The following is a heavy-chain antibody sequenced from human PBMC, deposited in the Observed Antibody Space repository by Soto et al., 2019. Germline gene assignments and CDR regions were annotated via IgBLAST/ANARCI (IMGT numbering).Heavy chain of an antibody. J-gene: IGHJ6*02. CDR3: AREEYGSGYAGMDV. CDR1: GYTFTDLY. CDR2: IIPIFGTA. D-gene: IGHD5-12*01. Sequence: SVKVSCKPSGYTFTDLYIHWVRQAPGQGLEWMGGIIPIFGTASYAQKFQGRVTITADESTSTAYMELSSLRSEDTAVYYCAREEYGSGYAGMDVWGQGTTVTVSS. V-gene: IGHV1-69*13.